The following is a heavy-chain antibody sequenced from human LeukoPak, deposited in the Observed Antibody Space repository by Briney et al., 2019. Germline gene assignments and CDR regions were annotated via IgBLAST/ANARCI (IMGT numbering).Heavy chain of an antibody. CDR1: GFTFSSYS. CDR2: ISSSSSYI. J-gene: IGHJ4*02. Sequence: GGSLRLSCAASGFTFSSYSMNWVRQAPGKGLEWVSSISSSSSYIYYADSVKGRFTVSRDNAKNSLYLQMNSLRAEDTAVYYCARDYCGSGSYYNLRDWGQGTLVTVSS. CDR3: ARDYCGSGSYYNLRD. D-gene: IGHD3-10*01. V-gene: IGHV3-21*01.